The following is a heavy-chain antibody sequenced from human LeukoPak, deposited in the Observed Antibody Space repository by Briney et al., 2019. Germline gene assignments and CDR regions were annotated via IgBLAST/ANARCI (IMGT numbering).Heavy chain of an antibody. CDR2: IYYTVST. D-gene: IGHD3-9*01. Sequence: SETLSLTFAVSGGPISSRSCYWGWIRQPPGKGLEWIGSIYYTVSTYHNPSLKSRVTMSVDTSMNQFPLNLNSVTAADTAVYYCAREDDVLADNAFDIWGQGTMVTVSS. CDR1: GGPISSRSCY. V-gene: IGHV4-39*06. J-gene: IGHJ3*02. CDR3: AREDDVLADNAFDI.